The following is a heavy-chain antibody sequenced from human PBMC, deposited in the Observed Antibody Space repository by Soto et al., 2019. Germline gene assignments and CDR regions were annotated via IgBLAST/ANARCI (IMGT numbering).Heavy chain of an antibody. Sequence: SETLSLTCAVYGGFVSSGSYYWSWIRQPPGKGLEWIGEMSHSGGTHFNPSLKSRVTISVDTSKNQFSLKMSSVTAADTALYYCARVERGTATTVVDAFDIWGPGTLVTVSS. J-gene: IGHJ3*02. D-gene: IGHD1-1*01. CDR3: ARVERGTATTVVDAFDI. CDR1: GGFVSSGSYY. V-gene: IGHV4-61*01. CDR2: MSHSGGT.